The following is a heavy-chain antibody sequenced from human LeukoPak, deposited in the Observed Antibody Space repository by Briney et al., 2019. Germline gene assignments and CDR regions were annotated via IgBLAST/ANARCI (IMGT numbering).Heavy chain of an antibody. CDR2: ISKSGGDT. Sequence: GGSLRLSCAASGLTFSVHYMIWIRQAPGKGLEWVSYISKSGGDTKYADSVKGRFTISRDNAKNSLYLQMNSLRADDTAIYYCARIRQSRSPLCYGGQGTLVTVSS. D-gene: IGHD1-26*01. V-gene: IGHV3-11*03. J-gene: IGHJ4*02. CDR1: GLTFSVHY. CDR3: ARIRQSRSPLCY.